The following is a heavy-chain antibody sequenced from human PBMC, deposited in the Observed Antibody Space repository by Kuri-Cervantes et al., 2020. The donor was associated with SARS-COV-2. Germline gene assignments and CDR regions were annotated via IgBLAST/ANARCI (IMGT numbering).Heavy chain of an antibody. CDR2: IYHSGST. CDR3: ARVVTIFGVVTDYYYYMDV. CDR1: GYSISSGYY. V-gene: IGHV4-38-2*02. D-gene: IGHD3-3*01. Sequence: SETLPLTCTVSGYSISSGYYWGWIRQPPGKGLEWIGSIYHSGSTNYNPSLKSRVTMSVDTSKNQFSLKLSSVTAADTAVYYCARVVTIFGVVTDYYYYMDVWGKGTTVTVSS. J-gene: IGHJ6*03.